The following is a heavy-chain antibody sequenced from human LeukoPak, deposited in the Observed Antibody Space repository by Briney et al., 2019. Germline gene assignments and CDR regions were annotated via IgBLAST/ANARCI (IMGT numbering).Heavy chain of an antibody. CDR2: IYHSGST. J-gene: IGHJ4*02. CDR3: ARQLDKTRYYDFWSGYYNPTDFDY. V-gene: IGHV4-38-2*01. CDR1: GYSISSGYY. D-gene: IGHD3-3*01. Sequence: SETLSLTCAVSGYSISSGYYWGGIRPPPGKGLEWIGIIYHSGSTYYNPSLKSRVTISVDTSKNQFSLKLGSVTAADTAVYYCARQLDKTRYYDFWSGYYNPTDFDYWGQGTLVTVSS.